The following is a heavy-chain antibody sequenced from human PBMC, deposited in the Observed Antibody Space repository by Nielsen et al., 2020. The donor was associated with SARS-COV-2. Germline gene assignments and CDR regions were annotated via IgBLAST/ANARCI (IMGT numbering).Heavy chain of an antibody. CDR2: INHSGST. CDR1: GGSFSGYY. Sequence: SETLSLTCAVYGGSFSGYYWSWIRQPPGKGLEWIGEINHSGSTNYNPSHKSRVTISVDTSKNQFSLKLSSVTAADTAVYYCARGHKGAAAGYYFDYWGQGTLVTVSS. J-gene: IGHJ4*02. CDR3: ARGHKGAAAGYYFDY. D-gene: IGHD6-13*01. V-gene: IGHV4-34*01.